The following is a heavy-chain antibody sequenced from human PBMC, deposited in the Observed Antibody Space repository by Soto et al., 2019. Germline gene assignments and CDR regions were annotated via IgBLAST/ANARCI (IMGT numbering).Heavy chain of an antibody. J-gene: IGHJ6*02. Sequence: GGSLRLSCAASGFTFSDHYMDWVRQAPGKGLEWVGRTRNKANSYTTEYAASVKGRFTISRDDSKNSLYLQMNSLKTEDTAVYYCARVNYDFWSGYSGMDVWGQRTTVTVSS. D-gene: IGHD3-3*01. CDR3: ARVNYDFWSGYSGMDV. CDR2: TRNKANSYTT. V-gene: IGHV3-72*01. CDR1: GFTFSDHY.